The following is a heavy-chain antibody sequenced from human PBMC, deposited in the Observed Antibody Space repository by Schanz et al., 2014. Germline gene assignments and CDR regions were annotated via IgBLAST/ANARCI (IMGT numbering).Heavy chain of an antibody. CDR3: AKAPREYCNYDNCPNWFDS. D-gene: IGHD2-15*01. V-gene: IGHV3-23*01. J-gene: IGHJ5*01. CDR2: ISASGGTT. CDR1: GFTFSAYA. Sequence: EVQLLESGGGLVEPGGSLRLSCAASGFTFSAYAMTWVRQIPGKGLEWVSAISASGGTTYYADSVKGRFTISRDNSKNTLYLQMNSQRAEDTAVDYCAKAPREYCNYDNCPNWFDSWGQGTLVTASS.